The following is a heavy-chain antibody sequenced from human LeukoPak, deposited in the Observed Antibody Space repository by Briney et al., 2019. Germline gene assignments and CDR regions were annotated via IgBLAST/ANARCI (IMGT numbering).Heavy chain of an antibody. CDR2: ISYDGSNK. J-gene: IGHJ6*02. V-gene: IGHV3-30*18. CDR3: AKDFGTPKWFGELYVNYYYGMDV. D-gene: IGHD3-10*01. CDR1: GFTFSSYG. Sequence: AGGSLRLSCAASGFTFSSYGMHWVRQAPGKGLEWVAVISYDGSNKYYADSVKGRFTISRDNSKNTLYLQMNSLRAEDTTVYYCAKDFGTPKWFGELYVNYYYGMDVWGQGTTITVSS.